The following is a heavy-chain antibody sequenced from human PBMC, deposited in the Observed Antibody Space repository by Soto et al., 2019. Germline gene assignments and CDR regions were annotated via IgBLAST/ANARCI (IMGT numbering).Heavy chain of an antibody. D-gene: IGHD3-9*01. Sequence: PSETLSLTCTVSGGSISSSSFHWGWIRQPPGKGLEWIGSIYYSGSTYYSPSLKSRVTISVDTPKNQFSLKLSSVTAADTAVYYCARARQYYDCELDPWGQGTLVTVSS. J-gene: IGHJ5*02. CDR3: ARARQYYDCELDP. V-gene: IGHV4-39*01. CDR2: IYYSGST. CDR1: GGSISSSSFH.